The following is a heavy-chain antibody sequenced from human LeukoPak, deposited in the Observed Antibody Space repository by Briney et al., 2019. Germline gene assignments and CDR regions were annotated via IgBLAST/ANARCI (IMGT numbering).Heavy chain of an antibody. J-gene: IGHJ4*02. CDR1: GFTFSSYA. V-gene: IGHV3-23*01. CDR3: AKGEKQYDYVWGSYGDY. Sequence: GGSLRLSCAASGFTFSSYAMSWVRQAPGKGLEWVSAISGSGGSTYYADSAKGRFTISTANSKNTLYLQMNSLRAEDTAVYYCAKGEKQYDYVWGSYGDYWGQGTLVTVSS. CDR2: ISGSGGST. D-gene: IGHD3-16*01.